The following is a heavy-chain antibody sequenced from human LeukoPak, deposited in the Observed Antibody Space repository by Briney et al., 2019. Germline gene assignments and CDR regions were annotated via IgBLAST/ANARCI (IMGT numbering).Heavy chain of an antibody. CDR1: GYSFTNYW. J-gene: IGHJ4*02. D-gene: IGHD6-25*01. CDR2: IYPGDSDT. Sequence: GESLKISCKGSGYSFTNYWIGWVRQMPGKGLDWMGIIYPGDSDTRYSPAFQGQVTISADKSVNTAYLQWSSLKASDTAMYYCARLRYSSGLYYFDYWGRGTLVTVSS. V-gene: IGHV5-51*01. CDR3: ARLRYSSGLYYFDY.